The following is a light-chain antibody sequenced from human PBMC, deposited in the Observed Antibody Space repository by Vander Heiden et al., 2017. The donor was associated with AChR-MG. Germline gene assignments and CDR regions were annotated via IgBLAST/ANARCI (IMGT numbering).Light chain of an antibody. CDR2: GAS. CDR3: QQYGGSPQT. CDR1: QSVSRSY. V-gene: IGKV3-20*01. J-gene: IGKJ3*01. Sequence: EIVLTQSPGTLSLSPGERATLSCRASQSVSRSYLAWYQQKLGQAPRLLIYGASSRATGIPDRFSGSGSGTDFILTISRLEPEDFAVYFCQQYGGSPQTFGPGTKVEIK.